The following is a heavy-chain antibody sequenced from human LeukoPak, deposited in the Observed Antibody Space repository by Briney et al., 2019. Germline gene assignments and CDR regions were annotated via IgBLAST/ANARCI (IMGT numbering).Heavy chain of an antibody. J-gene: IGHJ4*02. CDR1: GGTFSSYA. D-gene: IGHD3-22*01. Sequence: SVKVSCKASGGTFSSYAFSWMRQAPGQGLEWMGRIIPIYDPVDYAQRFQGRVTITTDESTNTVYMELSSLRYEDTAVYYCAGKTYYYDSSGQGLDYWGQGTLVTVSS. CDR2: IIPIYDPV. V-gene: IGHV1-69*05. CDR3: AGKTYYYDSSGQGLDY.